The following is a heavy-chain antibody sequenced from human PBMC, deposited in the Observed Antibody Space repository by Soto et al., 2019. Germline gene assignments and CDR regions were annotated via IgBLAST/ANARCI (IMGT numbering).Heavy chain of an antibody. D-gene: IGHD3-10*01. CDR1: GFTFSSYS. V-gene: IGHV3-21*01. CDR2: ISSSSSYI. J-gene: IGHJ5*02. Sequence: GGSLRLSCAASGFTFSSYSMNWVRQAPGKGLEWVSSISSSSSYIYYADSVKGRFTISRDNAKNSLYLQMNSLRAEDTAVYYCARDMVRGDSLLEGFDPWGQGTLVTVSS. CDR3: ARDMVRGDSLLEGFDP.